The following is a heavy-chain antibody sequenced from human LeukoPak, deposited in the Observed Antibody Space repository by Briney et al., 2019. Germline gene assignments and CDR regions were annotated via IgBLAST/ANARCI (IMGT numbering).Heavy chain of an antibody. D-gene: IGHD3-22*01. CDR1: GFTFDDYA. V-gene: IGHV3-9*01. Sequence: GGSLRLSCAASGFTFDDYAMHWVRQAPGKGLEWVSGISWNSGSIGYADSVKGRFTISRDSAKNSLYLQMNSLRAEDTALYYCAKEGTYYYDSSGYLRSSYFDYWGQGTLVTVSS. CDR2: ISWNSGSI. CDR3: AKEGTYYYDSSGYLRSSYFDY. J-gene: IGHJ4*02.